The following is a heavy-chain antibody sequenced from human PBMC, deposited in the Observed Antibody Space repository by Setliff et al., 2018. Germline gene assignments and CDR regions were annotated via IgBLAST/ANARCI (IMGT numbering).Heavy chain of an antibody. V-gene: IGHV4-59*11. CDR1: GGSISSHY. J-gene: IGHJ4*02. Sequence: KTSETLSLTCTVSGGSISSHYWNWIRQPPGKGLEWIGYIFYSGSTNYNPSLKSRVTISVDTSKNQFSLKLSSVTAADTAVYYCARVFYYGSGSYLYYFDSWGQGTLGTVSS. CDR3: ARVFYYGSGSYLYYFDS. CDR2: IFYSGST. D-gene: IGHD3-10*01.